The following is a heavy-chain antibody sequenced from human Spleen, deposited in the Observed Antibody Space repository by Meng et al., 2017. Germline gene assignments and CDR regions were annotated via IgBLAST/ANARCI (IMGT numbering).Heavy chain of an antibody. V-gene: IGHV4-30-4*01. Sequence: QVQLQESGPGLVKPSQTLSLTCTVSGDSVSSGDYYWTWIRQPPGKGLEWIGYIYYSGSTYCNPSLKSRVTISADTSKNQFSLKVSSVTAADTAVYYCARAVGQLVTRFDFWGQGTLVTVSS. CDR2: IYYSGST. CDR1: GDSVSSGDYY. CDR3: ARAVGQLVTRFDF. J-gene: IGHJ4*02. D-gene: IGHD6-6*01.